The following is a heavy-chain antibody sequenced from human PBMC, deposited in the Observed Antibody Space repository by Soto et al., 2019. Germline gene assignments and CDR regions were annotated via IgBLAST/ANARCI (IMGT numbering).Heavy chain of an antibody. J-gene: IGHJ6*02. V-gene: IGHV3-30-3*01. Sequence: QVQLVESGGGVVQPGRSLRLSCAASGFTFSSYAMHWVRQAPGKGLEWVAVISHDGSNKYYADSVKGRFTISRDNSKNTLYLQMNSLRAEDTAVYYCARGFSVRPASSSGWYRGPPYYYYGMDVWGQGTTVTVSS. CDR1: GFTFSSYA. CDR3: ARGFSVRPASSSGWYRGPPYYYYGMDV. D-gene: IGHD6-19*01. CDR2: ISHDGSNK.